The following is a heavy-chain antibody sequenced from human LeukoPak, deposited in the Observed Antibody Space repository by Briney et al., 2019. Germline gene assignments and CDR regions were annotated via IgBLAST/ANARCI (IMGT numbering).Heavy chain of an antibody. V-gene: IGHV4-38-2*02. D-gene: IGHD6-19*01. CDR1: GYSISSGYY. CDR3: ARDSGWYGEFGYYYGMDV. Sequence: SETLSLTCTVPGYSISSGYYWGWIRQPPGKGLEWIGSIYHSGSTYYNPSLKSRVTISVDTSKNQFSLKLSSVTAADTAVYYCARDSGWYGEFGYYYGMDVWGQGTTVTVSS. CDR2: IYHSGST. J-gene: IGHJ6*02.